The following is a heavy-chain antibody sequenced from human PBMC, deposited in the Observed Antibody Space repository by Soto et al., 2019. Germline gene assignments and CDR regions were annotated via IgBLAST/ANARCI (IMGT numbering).Heavy chain of an antibody. Sequence: ASVKVSCKASGDTFTSYDINWVRQATGQGLEWMGWMNPNSGNTGYAQKFQGRVTMTRNTSISTAYMELSSLRSEDTAVYYCALYYYSSSWYYYYYMDVWGKGTTVTVSS. CDR1: GDTFTSYD. J-gene: IGHJ6*03. V-gene: IGHV1-8*01. D-gene: IGHD6-13*01. CDR2: MNPNSGNT. CDR3: ALYYYSSSWYYYYYMDV.